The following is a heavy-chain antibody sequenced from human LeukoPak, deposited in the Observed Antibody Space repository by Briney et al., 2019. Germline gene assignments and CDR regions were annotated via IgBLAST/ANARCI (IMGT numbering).Heavy chain of an antibody. J-gene: IGHJ4*02. CDR3: ARDPHLIGRGGGL. CDR2: INWNGGST. CDR1: GFSFDDYG. D-gene: IGHD3-10*01. Sequence: PGGSLRLSCAACGFSFDDYGMSWVRQAPGKGLEWVSGINWNGGSTGYADSVKGRFTISRDNAKNSLYLQMNSLRAEDPALYYCARDPHLIGRGGGLWGQGTLVTVSS. V-gene: IGHV3-20*04.